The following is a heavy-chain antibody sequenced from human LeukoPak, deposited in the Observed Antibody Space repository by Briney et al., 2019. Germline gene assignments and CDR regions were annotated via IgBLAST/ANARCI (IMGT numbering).Heavy chain of an antibody. Sequence: PSETLSLTCTVSGGSISSSSYYWGWIRQPPGKGLEWIGSIYYSGSTYYNPSLKSRVTISVDTSKNQFSLKLSSVTAADTAVYYCARHSDDYDFSAWGQGTLVTVSS. V-gene: IGHV4-39*01. D-gene: IGHD3-3*01. CDR1: GGSISSSSYY. CDR2: IYYSGST. J-gene: IGHJ5*02. CDR3: ARHSDDYDFSA.